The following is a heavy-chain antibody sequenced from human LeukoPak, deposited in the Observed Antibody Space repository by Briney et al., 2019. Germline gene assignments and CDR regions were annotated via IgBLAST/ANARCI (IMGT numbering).Heavy chain of an antibody. D-gene: IGHD3-22*01. J-gene: IGHJ3*02. CDR1: GFTFSSYS. Sequence: PGGSLRLSCAASGFTFSSYSMNWVRQAPGKGLEWIGNIYHSGNTYYNPSLKSRVTISADTSKNQFSLKLSSVTVADTAVYFYAGSRNYYDSTGFAFDIWGQGTMVTVSS. CDR3: AGSRNYYDSTGFAFDI. CDR2: IYHSGNT. V-gene: IGHV4-4*09.